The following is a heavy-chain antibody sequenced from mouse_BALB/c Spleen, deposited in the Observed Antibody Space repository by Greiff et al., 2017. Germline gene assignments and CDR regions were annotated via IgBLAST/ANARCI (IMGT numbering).Heavy chain of an antibody. CDR2: IDPANGNT. Sequence: DVQLQESGAELVKPGASVKLSCTASGFNIKDTYMHWVKQRPEQGLEWIGRIDPANGNTKYDPKFQGKATITADTSSNTAYLQLSSLTSEDTAVYYCARRDGYLYYFDYWGQGTTLTVSS. D-gene: IGHD2-3*01. J-gene: IGHJ2*01. CDR3: ARRDGYLYYFDY. V-gene: IGHV14-3*02. CDR1: GFNIKDTY.